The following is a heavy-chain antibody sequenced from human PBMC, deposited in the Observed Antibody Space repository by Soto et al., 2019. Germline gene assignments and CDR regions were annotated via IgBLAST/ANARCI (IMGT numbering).Heavy chain of an antibody. CDR2: IYYSGST. V-gene: IGHV4-39*01. J-gene: IGHJ4*02. Sequence: QLQLQESGPGLVKPSETVSLTCTVSGGSISSSSYYWGWIRQPPGKGLEWIGSIYYSGSTYYNPSLKSRVTISVDTSKNQFSLKLSSVTAADTAVYYCARQATMTSDYWGQGTLVTVSS. CDR1: GGSISSSSYY. D-gene: IGHD3-22*01. CDR3: ARQATMTSDY.